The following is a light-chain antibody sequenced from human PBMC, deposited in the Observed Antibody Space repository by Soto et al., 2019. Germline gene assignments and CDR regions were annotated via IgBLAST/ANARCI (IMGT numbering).Light chain of an antibody. CDR3: QQYNNWPWT. J-gene: IGKJ1*01. V-gene: IGKV3-15*01. CDR1: QSISDT. Sequence: EIEMTQSPATLSVSPGGRATLSCRASQSISDTLAWYQQKPGQAPRLLIYSASRRATGFPGRFSGSGSGTDFTLTISSLQSEDLAVYYCQQYNNWPWTFGQGTKVDI. CDR2: SAS.